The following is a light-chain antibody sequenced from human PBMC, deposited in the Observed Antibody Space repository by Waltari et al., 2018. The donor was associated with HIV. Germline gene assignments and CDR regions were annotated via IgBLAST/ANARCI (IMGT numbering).Light chain of an antibody. CDR3: LQSLQLPLT. CDR1: QSLQHSNGKTY. Sequence: DIVMTQTPLSLSVTPGQPASISCKSNQSLQHSNGKTYFYWYLQKSGQPPQLLIYEVSNRFSGVPYKFIGSGSGTDFTLKISRVEAEDVGVYYCLQSLQLPLTFVGGTKVEIK. J-gene: IGKJ4*01. CDR2: EVS. V-gene: IGKV2D-29*01.